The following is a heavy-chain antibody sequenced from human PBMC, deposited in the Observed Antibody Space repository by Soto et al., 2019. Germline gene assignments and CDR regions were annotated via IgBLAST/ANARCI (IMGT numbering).Heavy chain of an antibody. J-gene: IGHJ6*02. V-gene: IGHV4-39*01. CDR3: ARLTTYQRDWEGYHYYGMDV. D-gene: IGHD1-26*01. CDR2: FYSSGTT. CDR1: GDSISSSYY. Sequence: SETLSLTCTISGDSISSSYYWGWIRQPPGKGLEWIGNFYSSGTTYYNPSLRSRVTIFVDTSKNQFSLKLSSVTAADTAVYYCARLTTYQRDWEGYHYYGMDVWGQGTTVTVSS.